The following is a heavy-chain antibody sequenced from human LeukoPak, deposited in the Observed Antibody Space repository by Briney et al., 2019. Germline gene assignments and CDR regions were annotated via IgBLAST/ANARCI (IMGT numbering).Heavy chain of an antibody. V-gene: IGHV4-59*01. Sequence: SETLSLTCTVSGGSISSFYWSWIRQPPEKGLEWIGYIYYSGSTKYNPSLKSRVTISVDTSKNQVSLKLSSVTAADTAVYYCASGNYYIDYWGQGTLVTVSS. D-gene: IGHD1-7*01. CDR1: GGSISSFY. CDR3: ASGNYYIDY. J-gene: IGHJ4*02. CDR2: IYYSGST.